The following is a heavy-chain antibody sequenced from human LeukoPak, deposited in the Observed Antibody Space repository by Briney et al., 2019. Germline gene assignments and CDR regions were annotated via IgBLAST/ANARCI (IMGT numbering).Heavy chain of an antibody. CDR3: SRESGAFCPFGY. CDR1: GASISSTTYS. J-gene: IGHJ4*02. Sequence: NSSETLSLTCTVSGASISSTTYSWGWIRQPPGGGLEWIGEISLSGQTNFNPSLNGRVTMSLDESRNQLSLKLTSVTAADTAIYYCSRESGAFCPFGYWGQGTLVIVPP. D-gene: IGHD1-26*01. V-gene: IGHV4-39*07. CDR2: ISLSGQT.